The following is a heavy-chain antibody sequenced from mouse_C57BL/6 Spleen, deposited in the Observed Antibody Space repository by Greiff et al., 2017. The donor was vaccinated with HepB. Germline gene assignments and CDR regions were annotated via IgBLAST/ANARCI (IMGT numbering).Heavy chain of an antibody. D-gene: IGHD2-5*01. CDR1: GFTFSDYY. CDR3: ARAYYSNSDYYAMDY. Sequence: DVKLVESEGGLVQPGSSMKLSCTASGFTFSDYYMAWVRQVPEKGLEWVANINYDGSSTYYLDSLKSRFIISRDNAKNILYLQMSSLKSEDTATYYCARAYYSNSDYYAMDYWGQGTSVTVSS. J-gene: IGHJ4*01. CDR2: INYDGSST. V-gene: IGHV5-16*01.